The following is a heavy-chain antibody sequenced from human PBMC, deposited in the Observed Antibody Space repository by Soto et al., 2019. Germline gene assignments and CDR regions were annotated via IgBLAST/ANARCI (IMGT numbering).Heavy chain of an antibody. J-gene: IGHJ6*02. CDR2: INHSGST. V-gene: IGHV4-34*01. D-gene: IGHD3-3*01. Sequence: SETLSLTCAVYGGSFSGYYWSWIRQPPGKGLEWIGEINHSGSTNYNPSLKSRVTISVETSKNRFSLKLSSVTAADTAVYYCARGPMRGFLEWLSKGRYYYYGMDVWGQGTTVTVSS. CDR1: GGSFSGYY. CDR3: ARGPMRGFLEWLSKGRYYYYGMDV.